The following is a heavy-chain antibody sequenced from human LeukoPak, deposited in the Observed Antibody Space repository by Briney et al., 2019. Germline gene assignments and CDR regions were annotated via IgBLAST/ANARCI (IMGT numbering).Heavy chain of an antibody. CDR1: GGSISSSSYY. Sequence: SETLSLTCTVSGGSISSSSYYWGWIRQPPGKGLEWIGSIYYSGSTYYNPSLKSRVTISVDTSKNQFSLKLSSVTAADTAVYYCARGQGVSGYIYYYYMDVWGKGTTVTVSS. CDR3: ARGQGVSGYIYYYYMDV. D-gene: IGHD5-12*01. V-gene: IGHV4-39*07. J-gene: IGHJ6*03. CDR2: IYYSGST.